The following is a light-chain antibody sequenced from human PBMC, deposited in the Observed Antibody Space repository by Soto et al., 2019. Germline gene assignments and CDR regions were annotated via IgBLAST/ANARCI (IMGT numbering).Light chain of an antibody. J-gene: IGKJ4*01. V-gene: IGKV1-33*01. CDR2: DAS. Sequence: DIQMTQSPSSLSASVGDRVTITCQASQDISNYLNWYQQKPGKAPKLLIYDASNLETGVASRFSGSGSGTDFTFTISSLQPEDIATYYCQQYDNLGLTFGGGTKVESK. CDR1: QDISNY. CDR3: QQYDNLGLT.